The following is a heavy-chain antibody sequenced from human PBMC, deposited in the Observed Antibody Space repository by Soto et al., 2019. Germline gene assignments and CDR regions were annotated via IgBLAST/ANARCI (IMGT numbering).Heavy chain of an antibody. CDR2: ISYSGVTT. CDR1: GFTFNSCA. Sequence: EVQLLESGGDLVQPGGSLRLSCAASGFTFNSCAMSWVRQAPGKGLEWVSTISYSGVTTYYTDSVKGRFTISRDNSKNTLYLQMDSLRAEDTAIYYCAKQGIAGAFDYFDFWGQGTMVTVSP. D-gene: IGHD6-19*01. CDR3: AKQGIAGAFDYFDF. J-gene: IGHJ3*01. V-gene: IGHV3-23*01.